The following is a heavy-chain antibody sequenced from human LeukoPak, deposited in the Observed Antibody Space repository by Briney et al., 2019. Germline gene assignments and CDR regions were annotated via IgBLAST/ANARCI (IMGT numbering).Heavy chain of an antibody. V-gene: IGHV3-30*02. CDR2: IRYDGSNK. CDR3: AKDWGEVALVDN. CDR1: RFIISNYW. D-gene: IGHD5-12*01. Sequence: GGSLSLSCAASRFIISNYWMTLARLAPGKGLGWGAFIRYDGSNKYYADSVKGRSTISRENSRNTLFLQMSSLAAEAAAVYCCAKDWGEVALVDNWGQGTLVTVSS. J-gene: IGHJ4*02.